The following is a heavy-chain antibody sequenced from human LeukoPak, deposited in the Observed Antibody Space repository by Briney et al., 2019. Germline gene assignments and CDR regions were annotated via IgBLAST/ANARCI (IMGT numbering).Heavy chain of an antibody. Sequence: GGSLRLSCAASGFTFSSYSMNWVRQAPGKGLEWVSYISSSSSTRYYADSVKGRFTISRDNAKNSLYLQMNSLRAEDTAVYYCARERGSSGPWDYWGQGTLVTVSS. CDR1: GFTFSSYS. J-gene: IGHJ4*02. CDR2: ISSSSSTR. CDR3: ARERGSSGPWDY. V-gene: IGHV3-48*01.